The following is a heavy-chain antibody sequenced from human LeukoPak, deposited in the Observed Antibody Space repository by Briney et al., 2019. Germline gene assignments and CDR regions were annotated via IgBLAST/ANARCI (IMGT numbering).Heavy chain of an antibody. Sequence: GRSLRLSCAASGFTFSSYAMHWVRQAPGKGLEWVAVISYDGSNKYYADSVKGRFTISRDNSKNTLYLQMNSLRDEDTAVYYCARDTLLYGNSPDAFDIWGQGTMVTVSS. CDR3: ARDTLLYGNSPDAFDI. D-gene: IGHD4-23*01. J-gene: IGHJ3*02. CDR1: GFTFSSYA. CDR2: ISYDGSNK. V-gene: IGHV3-30*04.